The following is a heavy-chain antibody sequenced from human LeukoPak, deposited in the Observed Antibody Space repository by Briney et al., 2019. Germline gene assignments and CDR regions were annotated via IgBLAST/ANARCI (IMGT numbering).Heavy chain of an antibody. J-gene: IGHJ4*02. Sequence: PGGSLRLSCAVSGFPFSFYEMNWVRQAPGKGLEWVSNIASSGATKYYSYSVRGRFFISSDNAKSSPYLQINSLIVHVTPLCFCARLAVASDFDYWGQGALVTVSS. CDR2: IASSGATK. CDR1: GFPFSFYE. D-gene: IGHD6-19*01. CDR3: ARLAVASDFDY. V-gene: IGHV3-48*03.